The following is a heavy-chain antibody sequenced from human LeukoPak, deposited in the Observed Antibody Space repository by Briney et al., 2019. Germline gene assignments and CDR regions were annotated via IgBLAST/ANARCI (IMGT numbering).Heavy chain of an antibody. CDR3: AKSPYIASHIDFDY. CDR2: VSGSGDST. Sequence: PGGSLRLSYAASGFTFSSYAMSWVRQAPGKGLEWVSTVSGSGDSTWYADSVKGRFTISRDNSKSTLYLQMNSLRAEDTAVYYCAKSPYIASHIDFDYWGQGTLVTVSS. D-gene: IGHD3-16*01. J-gene: IGHJ4*02. V-gene: IGHV3-23*01. CDR1: GFTFSSYA.